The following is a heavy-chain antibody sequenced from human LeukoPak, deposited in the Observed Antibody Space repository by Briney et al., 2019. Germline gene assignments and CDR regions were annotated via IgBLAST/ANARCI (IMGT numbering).Heavy chain of an antibody. D-gene: IGHD3-22*01. Sequence: GGSLRLSCSASGFTFSSYAMHWVRQAPGKGLEYVSAISSNGGSTYYADSVKGRFTISRDNSKNTLYLQMSSLGAEDTAVYYCVKGPYYYDSSGYLYYFDYWGQGTLVTVSS. CDR3: VKGPYYYDSSGYLYYFDY. J-gene: IGHJ4*02. V-gene: IGHV3-64D*06. CDR2: ISSNGGST. CDR1: GFTFSSYA.